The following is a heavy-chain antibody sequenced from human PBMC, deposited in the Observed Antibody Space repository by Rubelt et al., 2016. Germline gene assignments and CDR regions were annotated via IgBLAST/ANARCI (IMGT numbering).Heavy chain of an antibody. Sequence: SGAEVKKPGASVKVSCKASGYTFTSYDINWVRQATGQGLEWMGWMNPNSGNTGYAQKFQGRVTMTRNTSISTAYMELSSLRSEDKAVYYCARGGDGYSKRKYNWFDPWGQGTLVTVSS. CDR1: GYTFTSYD. J-gene: IGHJ5*02. V-gene: IGHV1-8*01. CDR2: MNPNSGNT. D-gene: IGHD5-24*01. CDR3: ARGGDGYSKRKYNWFDP.